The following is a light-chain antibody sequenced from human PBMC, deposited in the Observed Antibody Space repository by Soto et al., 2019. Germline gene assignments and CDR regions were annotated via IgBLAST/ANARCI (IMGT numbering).Light chain of an antibody. Sequence: EILISQSLPPLSVSPGEKATLSCRARRSVSCTAAWYQQIRGPPRRLIIYGACTRATGIAARCTGGSFGTDFTLTINREPSEDAVFYYYQQGHQRPVTFGGGTKVDIK. J-gene: IGKJ4*01. CDR3: QQGHQRPVT. V-gene: IGKV3-15*01. CDR2: GAC. CDR1: RSVSCT.